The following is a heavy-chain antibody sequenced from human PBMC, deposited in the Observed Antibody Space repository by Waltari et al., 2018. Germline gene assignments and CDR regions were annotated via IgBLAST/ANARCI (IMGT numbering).Heavy chain of an antibody. V-gene: IGHV6-1*01. CDR2: AYYRSKWSN. D-gene: IGHD3-10*01. J-gene: IGHJ3*02. CDR1: GDSVSRYGAA. Sequence: QVQLQQSGPGLVKPSQTLPLTCAISGDSVSRYGAAWNWIRQSPSRGLEWLGRAYYRSKWSNDYAVSVKSRITINPDTSKNQFSLQLHSVTPDDTAVYYCASGRDSAFDIWGQGTIVTVSS. CDR3: ASGRDSAFDI.